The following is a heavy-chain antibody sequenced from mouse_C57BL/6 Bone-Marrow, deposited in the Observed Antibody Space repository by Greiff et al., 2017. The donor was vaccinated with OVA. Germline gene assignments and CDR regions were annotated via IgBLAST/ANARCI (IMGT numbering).Heavy chain of an antibody. CDR3: AREVLRSAWFAY. Sequence: QVQLQQSGAELVRPGASVKLSCKASGYTFTDYYINWVKQRPGQGLEWIARLYPGSGNTYYNEKFKGKATLTAEKSSSTAYMQLSSLTSEDSAVYFCAREVLRSAWFAYWGQGTLVTVSA. V-gene: IGHV1-76*01. CDR1: GYTFTDYY. CDR2: LYPGSGNT. J-gene: IGHJ3*01. D-gene: IGHD1-1*01.